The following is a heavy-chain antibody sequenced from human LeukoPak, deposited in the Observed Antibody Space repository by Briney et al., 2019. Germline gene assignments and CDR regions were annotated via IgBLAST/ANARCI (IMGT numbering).Heavy chain of an antibody. CDR3: ARETVTTIDY. J-gene: IGHJ4*02. D-gene: IGHD4-11*01. V-gene: IGHV3-53*01. CDR2: IYGGGST. Sequence: GGSLRLSCAASGFTSSTYAMSWVRQAPGKGLEWVSVIYGGGSTYYADSVKGRFTISRDNSKNTLYLQMNSLRAEDTAVYYCARETVTTIDYWGQGTLVTVSS. CDR1: GFTSSTYA.